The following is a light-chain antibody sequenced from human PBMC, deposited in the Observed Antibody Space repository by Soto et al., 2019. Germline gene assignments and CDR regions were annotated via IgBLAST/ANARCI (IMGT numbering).Light chain of an antibody. CDR1: QSVSSY. CDR2: DAS. V-gene: IGKV3-11*01. Sequence: EIVLTQSPATLSLSPGERATLSCRASQSVSSYLAWYQQKPGQAPRLLIYDASNRATGIPARFSGSGSGTDFTLTISRLEPEDFAVSYCQQRSNWPLYTFGQGTKLEIK. CDR3: QQRSNWPLYT. J-gene: IGKJ2*01.